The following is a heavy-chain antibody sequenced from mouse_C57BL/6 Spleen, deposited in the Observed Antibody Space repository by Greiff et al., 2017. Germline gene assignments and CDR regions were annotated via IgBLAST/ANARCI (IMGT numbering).Heavy chain of an antibody. J-gene: IGHJ2*01. Sequence: DVLLVESGGGLVKPGGSLKLSCAASGFTFSDYGMHWVRQAPEKGLEWVAYISSGSSTIYYADTVKGRFTISRDNAKNTLFLQMTSLRSEDTAMYYCARVYYGSINPYFYFDYWGQGTTLTVSS. V-gene: IGHV5-17*01. CDR2: ISSGSSTI. CDR1: GFTFSDYG. CDR3: ARVYYGSINPYFYFDY. D-gene: IGHD1-1*01.